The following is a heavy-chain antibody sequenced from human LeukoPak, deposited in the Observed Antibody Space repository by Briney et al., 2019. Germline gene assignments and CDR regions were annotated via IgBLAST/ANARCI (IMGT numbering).Heavy chain of an antibody. V-gene: IGHV3-53*05. CDR1: GFIFSSNY. CDR3: ARAGYNYCGSGSYFYFDY. CDR2: FYSEDNT. Sequence: GGSLRLSCAASGFIFSSNYMSWVRQSPGKGLEWVSVFYSEDNTNYADSVKGRFTISRDNSKNTLYLQMNSLRAEDTAVYYCARAGYNYCGSGSYFYFDYWGQGTLVTVSS. D-gene: IGHD3-10*01. J-gene: IGHJ4*02.